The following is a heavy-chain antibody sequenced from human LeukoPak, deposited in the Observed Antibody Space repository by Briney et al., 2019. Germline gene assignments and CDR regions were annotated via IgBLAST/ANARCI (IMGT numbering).Heavy chain of an antibody. CDR1: GFTFSTYD. J-gene: IGHJ4*02. D-gene: IGHD6-19*01. CDR3: AKGTDSGWYYFDH. Sequence: GGSLRLSCAASGFTFSTYDMSWVRQAPGKGLEWVSGFSGSGSGTYYADSVKGRFTISRDNSRNTLFLQMNSLRAEDTAVYHCAKGTDSGWYYFDHWGQGTLVTVSS. V-gene: IGHV3-23*01. CDR2: FSGSGSGT.